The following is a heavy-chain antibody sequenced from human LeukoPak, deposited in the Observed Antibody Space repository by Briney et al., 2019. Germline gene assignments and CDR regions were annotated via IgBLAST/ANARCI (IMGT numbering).Heavy chain of an antibody. CDR2: INHSGST. Sequence: SETLSLTSAVYGGSFSGYYWSWIRQPPGKGLEWIGEINHSGSTNYNPSLKSRVTISVDTSKNQFSLKLSSVTAADTAVYYCARVRVITMFDPWGQGTLVTVSS. V-gene: IGHV4-34*01. J-gene: IGHJ5*02. CDR3: ARVRVITMFDP. CDR1: GGSFSGYY. D-gene: IGHD3-22*01.